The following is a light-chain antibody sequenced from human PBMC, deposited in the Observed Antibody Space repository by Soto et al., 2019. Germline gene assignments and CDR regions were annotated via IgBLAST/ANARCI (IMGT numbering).Light chain of an antibody. CDR1: SSDVGSYNL. CDR3: CSYAGWTV. J-gene: IGLJ2*01. CDR2: EGS. V-gene: IGLV2-23*01. Sequence: QSALTQPASVSGSPGQSITISCTGTSSDVGSYNLVSWYQQHPGKAPKLMIYEGSKRPSGVSNRFSGSKSGNTASLTISGLQAEDEADYYCCSYAGWTVFGGGTKVTVL.